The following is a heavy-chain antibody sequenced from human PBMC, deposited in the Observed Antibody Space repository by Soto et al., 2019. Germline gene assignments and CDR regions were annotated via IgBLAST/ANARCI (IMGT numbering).Heavy chain of an antibody. J-gene: IGHJ4*02. D-gene: IGHD3-10*01. CDR2: IYHSGST. CDR3: ASLVRGVISYYFDY. V-gene: IGHV4-4*02. CDR1: GGSISSSNW. Sequence: SETLSLTCAVSGGSISSSNWWSWVRQPPGKGLEWIGEIYHSGSTNYNPSLKSRVTISVDKSKNQFSLKLSSVTAADTAVYYCASLVRGVISYYFDYWGQGTLVTVSS.